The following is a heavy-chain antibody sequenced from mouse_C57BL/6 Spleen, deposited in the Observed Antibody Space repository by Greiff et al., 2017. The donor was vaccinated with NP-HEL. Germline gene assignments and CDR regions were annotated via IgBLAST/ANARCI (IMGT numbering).Heavy chain of an antibody. Sequence: VQLQQSGPELVKPGASVKISCKASGYAFSSSWMNWVKQRPGKGLEWIGRIYPGDGDTNYNGKFKGKATLTADKSSSTAYMQLSSLTSEDSAVYFCAIIYYDYPFDYWGQGTTLTVSS. V-gene: IGHV1-82*01. D-gene: IGHD2-4*01. CDR1: GYAFSSSW. CDR3: AIIYYDYPFDY. J-gene: IGHJ2*01. CDR2: IYPGDGDT.